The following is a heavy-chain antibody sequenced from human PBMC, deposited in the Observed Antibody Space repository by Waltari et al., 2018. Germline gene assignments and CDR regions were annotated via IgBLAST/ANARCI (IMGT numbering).Heavy chain of an antibody. CDR2: INHSGNT. D-gene: IGHD1-26*01. CDR3: ARNWELRGGMDV. V-gene: IGHV4-34*02. Sequence: QVQLRQWGAGLLKPSETLSLTCAVYGGSFSGYHWSGIRQPPGKGLEWIGEINHSGNTNQNPSLKSRVTISVDTSKNQFSLKLTSVTAADTAVYYCARNWELRGGMDVWGKGTTVTVSS. J-gene: IGHJ6*03. CDR1: GGSFSGYH.